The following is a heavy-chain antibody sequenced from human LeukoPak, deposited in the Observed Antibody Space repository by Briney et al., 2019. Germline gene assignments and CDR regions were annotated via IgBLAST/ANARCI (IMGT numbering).Heavy chain of an antibody. D-gene: IGHD3-22*01. CDR2: INPSGGST. CDR3: ARDSNGSYYDSSGYNWFDP. J-gene: IGHJ5*02. CDR1: GYTFTSYY. V-gene: IGHV1-46*01. Sequence: SVKVSCKASGYTFTSYYMHWVRQAPGQGLEWMGIINPSGGSTSYAQKFQGRVTMTRDMSTSTVYMELSSLRSEDTAVYYCARDSNGSYYDSSGYNWFDPWGQGTLVTVSS.